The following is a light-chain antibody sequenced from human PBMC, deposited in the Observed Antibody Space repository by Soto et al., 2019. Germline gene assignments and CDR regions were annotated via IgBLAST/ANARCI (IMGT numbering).Light chain of an antibody. CDR1: SSDVGGYNF. V-gene: IGLV2-8*01. J-gene: IGLJ2*01. Sequence: QSALTQPPSASGSPGQSVAISCTGTSSDVGGYNFVSWYQQRPGKAPKLMIYEVSKRPSGAPDRFSGSKSGNTASLTVSGLQAEDEADYYCSSYAGSNNWGVFGGGTKLTVL. CDR2: EVS. CDR3: SSYAGSNNWGV.